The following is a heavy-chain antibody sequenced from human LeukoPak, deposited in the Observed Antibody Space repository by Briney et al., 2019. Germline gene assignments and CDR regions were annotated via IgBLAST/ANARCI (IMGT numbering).Heavy chain of an antibody. CDR1: GFTFSSYA. Sequence: GGSLRLSCAASGFTFSSYAMHWVRQAPGKGLEWVAVISYDGSNKYYADSVKGRFTISRDNSKNTLYLQMNSLRAEDTAVYYCARGDDAFDIWGQGTMVTVTS. CDR3: ARGDDAFDI. V-gene: IGHV3-30*04. J-gene: IGHJ3*02. CDR2: ISYDGSNK.